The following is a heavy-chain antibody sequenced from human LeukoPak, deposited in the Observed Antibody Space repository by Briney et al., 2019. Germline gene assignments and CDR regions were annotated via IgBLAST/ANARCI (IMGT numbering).Heavy chain of an antibody. CDR1: GFTFSDYY. CDR3: ARYRSYFGSGSYYFDY. J-gene: IGHJ4*02. CDR2: ISGSGSTI. Sequence: PGGSLRLSCAASGFTFSDYYMSWIRQAPGKGLEWVSYISGSGSTIYYADSVEGRFTISRDNAKNSLYLQMNSLRAEDTAVYYCARYRSYFGSGSYYFDYWGQGTLVTVSS. D-gene: IGHD3-10*01. V-gene: IGHV3-11*01.